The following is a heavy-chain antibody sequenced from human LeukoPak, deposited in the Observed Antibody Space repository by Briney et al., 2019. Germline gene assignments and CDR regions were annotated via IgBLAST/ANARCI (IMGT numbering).Heavy chain of an antibody. CDR1: GYTFTSYG. J-gene: IGHJ4*02. Sequence: ASVKASCKASGYTFTSYGISWVRQAPGQGLEWMGWISAYNGNTNYAQKLQGRVTMTTDTSTSTAYMELRSLRSDDTAVYYCARDSKPYYYDSSGWVPDYWGQGTLVTVSS. CDR2: ISAYNGNT. V-gene: IGHV1-18*01. D-gene: IGHD3-22*01. CDR3: ARDSKPYYYDSSGWVPDY.